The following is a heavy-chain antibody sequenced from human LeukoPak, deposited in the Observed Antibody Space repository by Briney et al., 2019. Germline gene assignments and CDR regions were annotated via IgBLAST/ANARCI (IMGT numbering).Heavy chain of an antibody. CDR2: IYYTGST. V-gene: IGHV4-59*08. CDR3: ARHGAYSNAWDFFDY. D-gene: IGHD5-18*01. Sequence: SETLSLTCTVSGDSIRSYYWGWLRHPPGKGLEWIGYIYYTGSTNHNPSLTSRVTISLDTSKNQLSRKLNSVTAADTAVYYCARHGAYSNAWDFFDYWGQGTLVTVSP. J-gene: IGHJ4*02. CDR1: GDSIRSYY.